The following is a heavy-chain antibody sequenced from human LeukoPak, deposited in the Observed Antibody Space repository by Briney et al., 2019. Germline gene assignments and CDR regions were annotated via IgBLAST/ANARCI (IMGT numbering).Heavy chain of an antibody. CDR1: GGTFSSYA. D-gene: IGHD4-17*01. V-gene: IGHV1-69*13. Sequence: GASVKVSCKASGGTFSSYAISWVRQAPGQGLEWMGGIIPIFGTANYAQKFQGRVTITADESTSTAYMELSSLRSEDTAVYYCARDPPFMTTVTTSAVGDYYYYGMDVWGQGTTVTVSS. CDR2: IIPIFGTA. J-gene: IGHJ6*02. CDR3: ARDPPFMTTVTTSAVGDYYYYGMDV.